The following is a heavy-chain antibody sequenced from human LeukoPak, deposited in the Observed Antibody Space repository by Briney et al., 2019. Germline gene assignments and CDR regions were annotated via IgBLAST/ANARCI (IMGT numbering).Heavy chain of an antibody. V-gene: IGHV3-48*03. J-gene: IGHJ6*03. Sequence: GGSLRLSCAASGFTFSSYEMNWVRQAPGKGLEWVSYISSSGSTIYYADSVKGRFTISRDNAKNSLYLQMNSLRAEDTAVYYCARVPDSSGYRYYYYMDVWGKGTTVTVSS. D-gene: IGHD3-22*01. CDR3: ARVPDSSGYRYYYYMDV. CDR2: ISSSGSTI. CDR1: GFTFSSYE.